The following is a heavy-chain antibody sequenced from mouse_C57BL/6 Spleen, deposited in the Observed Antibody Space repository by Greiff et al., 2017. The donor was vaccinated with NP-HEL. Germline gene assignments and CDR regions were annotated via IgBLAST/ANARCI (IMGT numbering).Heavy chain of an antibody. V-gene: IGHV1-80*01. D-gene: IGHD2-4*01. CDR3: ARGYDYDPPWFAY. Sequence: VKLMESGAELVKPGASVKISCKASGYAFSSYWMNWVKQRPGKGLEWIGQIYPGDGDTNYNGKFKGKATLTADKSSSTAYMQLSSLTSEDSAVYFCARGYDYDPPWFAYWGQGTLVTVSA. J-gene: IGHJ3*01. CDR2: IYPGDGDT. CDR1: GYAFSSYW.